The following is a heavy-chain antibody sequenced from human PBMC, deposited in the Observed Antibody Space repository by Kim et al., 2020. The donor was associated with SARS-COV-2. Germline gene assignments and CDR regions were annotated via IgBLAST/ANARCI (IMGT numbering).Heavy chain of an antibody. J-gene: IGHJ6*02. CDR2: IGENGRDI. CDR1: GFKFSSYK. V-gene: IGHV3-33*03. Sequence: GGSLRLSCVGSGFKFSSYKMHWVRQVPGEGLEWLSLIGENGRDIKYADAVKGRFSISRDNARSTLFLQMNSLRVEDTAIYFCGRPARTPYQGLQAPVDVDYYAYGLDVWGQGTTVIVSS. CDR3: GRPARTPYQGLQAPVDVDYYAYGLDV. D-gene: IGHD2-2*03.